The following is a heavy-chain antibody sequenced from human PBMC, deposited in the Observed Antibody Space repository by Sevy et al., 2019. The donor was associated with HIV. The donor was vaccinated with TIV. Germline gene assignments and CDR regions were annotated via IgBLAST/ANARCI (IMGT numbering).Heavy chain of an antibody. Sequence: SETLSLTCAVYGGSFSGYYWSWIRQPPGKGLEWIGEINHSGSTNYNPSLKSRVTISVDTSKNQFSLKLSSLTAADTAMYYCARHCGSTSCSHAFDIWGQGTMVTVSS. V-gene: IGHV4-34*01. CDR2: INHSGST. D-gene: IGHD2-2*01. CDR3: ARHCGSTSCSHAFDI. J-gene: IGHJ3*02. CDR1: GGSFSGYY.